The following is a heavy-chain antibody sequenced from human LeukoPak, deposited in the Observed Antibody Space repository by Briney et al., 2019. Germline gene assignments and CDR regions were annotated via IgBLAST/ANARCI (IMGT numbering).Heavy chain of an antibody. V-gene: IGHV3-23*01. J-gene: IGHJ4*02. Sequence: PGGSLRLSCGASGFAFTSCSMSWVPQAPGEGLEWVSAISGSGGSTYYADSVKGRFTISRNNSKNTLYLQMNSLRADDTAVYYCAKDPYSGSYYDYWGQGTLVTVSS. CDR1: GFAFTSCS. CDR2: ISGSGGST. CDR3: AKDPYSGSYYDY. D-gene: IGHD1-26*01.